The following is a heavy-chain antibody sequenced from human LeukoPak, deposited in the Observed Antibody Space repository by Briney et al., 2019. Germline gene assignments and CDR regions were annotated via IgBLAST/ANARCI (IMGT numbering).Heavy chain of an antibody. CDR2: IRYDGSNK. J-gene: IGHJ6*02. V-gene: IGHV3-30*02. D-gene: IGHD5-24*01. CDR1: GFTFSDYG. CDR3: AKSSEYVRDGNYGMDV. Sequence: PGGSLRLSCAASGFTFSDYGMHWVRQAPGKGLEWVAFIRYDGSNKYYADSVKGRFTISRGNSKNTLDLQMNSLRAEDTAVYHCAKSSEYVRDGNYGMDVWGQGTTVTVSS.